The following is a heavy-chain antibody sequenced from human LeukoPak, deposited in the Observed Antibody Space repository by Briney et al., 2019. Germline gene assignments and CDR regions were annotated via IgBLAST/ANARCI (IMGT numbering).Heavy chain of an antibody. V-gene: IGHV1-69*13. CDR1: GGTFSSYA. CDR2: IIPIFGTA. CDR3: ARSGVGATSGNSDY. J-gene: IGHJ4*02. D-gene: IGHD1-26*01. Sequence: SVKVSCKASGGTFSSYAISWVRQAPGQGLEWMGGIIPIFGTANYAQKFQGRVTITADESTSTAYMELSSLRSDDTAIYYCARSGVGATSGNSDYWGQGTLVTVSS.